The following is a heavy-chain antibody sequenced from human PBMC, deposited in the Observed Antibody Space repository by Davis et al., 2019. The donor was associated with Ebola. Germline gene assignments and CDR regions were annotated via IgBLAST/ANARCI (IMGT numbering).Heavy chain of an antibody. CDR2: INHSGST. Sequence: SETLSLTCAVYGGSFSGYYWGWIRQPPGKGLEWIGEINHSGSTNYNPSLKSRVTISVDTSKNQFSLKLSSVTAADTAVYYCARALSGYDYWGQGTLVTVSS. CDR3: ARALSGYDY. J-gene: IGHJ4*02. D-gene: IGHD5-12*01. V-gene: IGHV4-34*01. CDR1: GGSFSGYY.